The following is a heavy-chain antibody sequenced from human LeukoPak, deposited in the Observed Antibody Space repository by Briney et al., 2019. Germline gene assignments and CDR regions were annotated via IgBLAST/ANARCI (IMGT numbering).Heavy chain of an antibody. Sequence: PSETLSLTCTVSGGSNSSYYWSSIRQPPGKGLEWIGYIYYSGTTNYNPSLKSRVTISVDTSKNQFSLKLSSVTAADTAVYFCTRHMSYYYGMDVWGQGTTVTVSS. CDR2: IYYSGTT. CDR3: TRHMSYYYGMDV. J-gene: IGHJ6*02. D-gene: IGHD3-10*02. V-gene: IGHV4-59*08. CDR1: GGSNSSYY.